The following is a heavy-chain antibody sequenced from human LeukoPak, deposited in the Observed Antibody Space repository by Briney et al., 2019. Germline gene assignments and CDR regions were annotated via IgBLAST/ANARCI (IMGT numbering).Heavy chain of an antibody. CDR2: LVVGSGNT. CDR3: AADLSYYDPSGGRAFDI. Sequence: SVKVSCKASGFTFTSSAMQGVRQARGQRLEWMGWLVVGSGNTNYAQKFQERVTITRDMSTSTAYMELSSLRSEDTAVYYCAADLSYYDPSGGRAFDIWGQGTMVTVSS. V-gene: IGHV1-58*02. D-gene: IGHD3-22*01. CDR1: GFTFTSSA. J-gene: IGHJ3*02.